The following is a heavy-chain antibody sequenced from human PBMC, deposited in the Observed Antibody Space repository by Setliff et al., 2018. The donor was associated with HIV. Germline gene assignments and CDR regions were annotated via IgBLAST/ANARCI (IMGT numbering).Heavy chain of an antibody. Sequence: PSETLSLTCTVSGGSISSHYWSWIRQPPGKGLEWIGHIYTSGSTNYNPSLTSRVTMSVGTSKNQFSLKLSSVTAADTAVYYCARHKSQPYYFDYWGQGTLVTVSS. V-gene: IGHV4-59*08. CDR3: ARHKSQPYYFDY. CDR2: IYTSGST. J-gene: IGHJ4*02. CDR1: GGSISSHY.